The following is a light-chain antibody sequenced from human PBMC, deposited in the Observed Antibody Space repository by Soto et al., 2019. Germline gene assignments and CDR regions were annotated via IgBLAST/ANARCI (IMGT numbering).Light chain of an antibody. Sequence: DIQMTQSPSTLSASVGDRGTITCRASQSISIWLAWYQQKPGKAPKLLIYDASSLESGVPSSFSGSGSGTEFTLTISSLQPDDFATYYCQQYNSYSWTFGQGTKVEIK. CDR3: QQYNSYSWT. J-gene: IGKJ1*01. CDR1: QSISIW. CDR2: DAS. V-gene: IGKV1-5*01.